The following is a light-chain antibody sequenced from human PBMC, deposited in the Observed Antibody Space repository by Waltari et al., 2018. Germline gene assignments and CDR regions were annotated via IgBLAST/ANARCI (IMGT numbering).Light chain of an antibody. CDR2: YDR. Sequence: SYVVTQPPSVSVAPGETATIPCGGDNIGTYSVHMYQQKAGKAPVLVIFYDRDRPSGIPDRFSGSNSGNTATLTISRVEAGDEARYYCHVWHPHVDPGVFGTGTEVTVL. CDR3: HVWHPHVDPGV. J-gene: IGLJ1*01. CDR1: NIGTYS. V-gene: IGLV3-21*04.